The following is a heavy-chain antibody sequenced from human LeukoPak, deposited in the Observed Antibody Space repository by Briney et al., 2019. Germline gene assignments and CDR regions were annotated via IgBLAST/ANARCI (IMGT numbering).Heavy chain of an antibody. CDR2: ISSSGSTI. D-gene: IGHD2-2*02. CDR3: ASGLSLKGYCSSTSCYTGIWGGAFDI. CDR1: GFTFSDYY. V-gene: IGHV3-11*04. J-gene: IGHJ3*02. Sequence: GGSLRLSCAASGFTFSDYYMSWLRQAPGKGLEGVSYISSSGSTIYYADAVKGRFTISRDNAKNSLYLQMNSLRAEDTAVYYCASGLSLKGYCSSTSCYTGIWGGAFDIWGQGTMVTVSS.